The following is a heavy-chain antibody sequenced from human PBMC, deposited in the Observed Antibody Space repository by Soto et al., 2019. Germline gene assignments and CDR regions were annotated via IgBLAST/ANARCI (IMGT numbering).Heavy chain of an antibody. CDR3: AKDVHYDSSGYYYYYGMDV. CDR1: GFTFDDYA. Sequence: GGSLRLSCAASGFTFDDYAMHWVRQAPGKGLEWVSGISWNSGSIGYADSVKGRFTISRDNAKNSLYLQMNSLRAEDTALYYCAKDVHYDSSGYYYYYGMDVWGRGTTVTVSS. J-gene: IGHJ6*02. D-gene: IGHD3-22*01. CDR2: ISWNSGSI. V-gene: IGHV3-9*01.